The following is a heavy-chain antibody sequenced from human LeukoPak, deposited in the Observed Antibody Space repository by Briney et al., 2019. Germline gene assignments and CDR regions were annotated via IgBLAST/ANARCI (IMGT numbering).Heavy chain of an antibody. CDR1: GYTFTNYY. D-gene: IGHD3-22*01. CDR3: ARDHREDDSSGYEDY. V-gene: IGHV1-46*01. CDR2: INPSGGST. Sequence: ASVKVSCKASGYTFTNYYMHWVRQAPGQGLEWMGIINPSGGSTSYAQKFQGRVTMTRDTSTSTVYMELSSLRSEDTAVYYCARDHREDDSSGYEDYWVQGTLVTVSS. J-gene: IGHJ4*02.